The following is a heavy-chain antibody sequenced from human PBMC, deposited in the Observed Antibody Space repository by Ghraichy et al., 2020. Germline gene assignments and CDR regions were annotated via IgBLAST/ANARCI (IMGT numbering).Heavy chain of an antibody. D-gene: IGHD3-22*01. J-gene: IGHJ6*03. CDR3: ARDPGGDYYDSSGYHTNNYYYYMDV. CDR2: ISSSSSYI. V-gene: IGHV3-21*01. CDR1: GFTFSSYS. Sequence: GGSLRLSCAASGFTFSSYSMNWVRQAPGKGLEWVSSISSSSSYIYYADSVKGRFTISRDNAKNSLYLQMNSLRAEDTAVYYCARDPGGDYYDSSGYHTNNYYYYMDVWGKGTTVTVSS.